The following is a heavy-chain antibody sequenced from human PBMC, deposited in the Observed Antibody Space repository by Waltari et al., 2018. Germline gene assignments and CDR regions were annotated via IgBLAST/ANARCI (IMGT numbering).Heavy chain of an antibody. CDR1: GFTFSGST. V-gene: IGHV3-73*02. CDR3: TYSSSSYY. J-gene: IGHJ4*02. D-gene: IGHD6-13*01. Sequence: EVQLVASGGGLVQPGGSLKLSCAASGFTFSGSTMHWVRQASGKGLEWVGRIRSKANSYATAYAASVKGRFTISRDDSKNTAYLQMNSLKTEDTAVYYCTYSSSSYYWGQGTLVTVSS. CDR2: IRSKANSYAT.